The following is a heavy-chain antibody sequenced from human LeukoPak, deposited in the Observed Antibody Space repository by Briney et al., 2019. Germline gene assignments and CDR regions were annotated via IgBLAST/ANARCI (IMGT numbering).Heavy chain of an antibody. CDR3: AKSGRYCSGGSCYQEASLDY. D-gene: IGHD2-15*01. CDR1: GFSFSSYG. J-gene: IGHJ4*02. CDR2: ISGGAVST. Sequence: GGSLRLSCAASGFSFSSYGMSWVRQAPGKGLEWVSGISGGAVSTNYADSVKGRFTISRGNSKNTLYLQMNSLRVEDTAVYYCAKSGRYCSGGSCYQEASLDYWGQGTLVTVSS. V-gene: IGHV3-23*01.